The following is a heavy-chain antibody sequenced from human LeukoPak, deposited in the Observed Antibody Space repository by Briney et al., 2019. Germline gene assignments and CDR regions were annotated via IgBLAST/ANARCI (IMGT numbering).Heavy chain of an antibody. CDR2: IGSNGNNI. CDR3: ARVRHGSNLHDCDY. J-gene: IGHJ4*02. Sequence: GGSLRLSCTASGFTFSDYYMSWIRQAPEKGLEWVSHIGSNGNNIYYAASVKGRLTISRDNAKNSLHLQMNSLTAEDTAMYYCARVRHGSNLHDCDYWGQGTLVTVSS. D-gene: IGHD4-23*01. CDR1: GFTFSDYY. V-gene: IGHV3-11*01.